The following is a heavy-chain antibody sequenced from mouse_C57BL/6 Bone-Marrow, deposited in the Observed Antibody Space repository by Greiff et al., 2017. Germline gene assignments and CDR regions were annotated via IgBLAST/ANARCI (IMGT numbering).Heavy chain of an antibody. CDR3: ARYYCSSYPAYAMDD. Sequence: QVQLQQPGAELVKPGASVKMSCKASGYTFTSYWITWVKQRPGQGLEWIGDIYPGSGSTNYNEKFKSKATLTVDTSSSTAYMQLSSLTAEDSAVYDCARYYCSSYPAYAMDDWGQGTSVTFSS. CDR2: IYPGSGST. J-gene: IGHJ4*01. D-gene: IGHD1-1*01. CDR1: GYTFTSYW. V-gene: IGHV1-55*01.